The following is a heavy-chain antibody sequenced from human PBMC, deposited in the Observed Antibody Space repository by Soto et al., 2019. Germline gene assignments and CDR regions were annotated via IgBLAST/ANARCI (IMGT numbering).Heavy chain of an antibody. V-gene: IGHV1-2*04. J-gene: IGHJ6*02. D-gene: IGHD3-3*01. CDR3: ARSYDFWSGYPPLDYYYGMDV. CDR2: INPNSGGT. Sequence: ASVKVSCKASGGTFSSYTISWVRQAPGQGLEWMGWINPNSGGTNYAQKFQGWVTMTRDTSISTAYMELSRLRSDDTAVYYCARSYDFWSGYPPLDYYYGMDVWGQGTTVTVSS. CDR1: GGTFSSYT.